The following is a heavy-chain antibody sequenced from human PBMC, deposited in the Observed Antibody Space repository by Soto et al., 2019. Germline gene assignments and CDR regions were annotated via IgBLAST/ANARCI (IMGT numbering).Heavy chain of an antibody. CDR2: IYYSGST. Sequence: QLQLQESGPGLVKPSETLSLTCTVSSAPVSSSTYTWGWIRQPPGKGLEWIGSIYYSGSTYYNPSWNSRVTVSVDTSKNQFSLKVTSVTAADTAVYYCARLHGYCSSSSVHGHYAMDVWGQGTTVTVSS. V-gene: IGHV4-39*01. CDR1: SAPVSSSTYT. D-gene: IGHD2-2*01. J-gene: IGHJ6*02. CDR3: ARLHGYCSSSSVHGHYAMDV.